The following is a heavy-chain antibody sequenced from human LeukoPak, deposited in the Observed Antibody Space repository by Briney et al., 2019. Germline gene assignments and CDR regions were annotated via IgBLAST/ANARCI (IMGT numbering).Heavy chain of an antibody. J-gene: IGHJ5*02. D-gene: IGHD6-13*01. CDR2: INAGNGNT. CDR3: ARGRSRAAGMGVTSGWFDP. Sequence: GASVKVSCKASGYTFTSYAMHWVRQAPGQRLEWMGWINAGNGNTKYSQKFQGRVTITRDTSASTAYMELSSLRSEDTAVYYCARGRSRAAGMGVTSGWFDPWGQGTLVTVSS. V-gene: IGHV1-3*01. CDR1: GYTFTSYA.